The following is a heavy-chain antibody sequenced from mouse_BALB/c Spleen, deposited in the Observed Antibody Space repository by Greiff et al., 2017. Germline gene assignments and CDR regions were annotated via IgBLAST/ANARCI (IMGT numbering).Heavy chain of an antibody. V-gene: IGHV1-18*01. CDR3: ATIYYGYAWFAY. J-gene: IGHJ3*01. D-gene: IGHD2-2*01. CDR2: INPNNGGT. Sequence: VQLQQSGPELVKPGASVKIPCKASGYTFTDYNMDWVKQSHGKSLEWIGDINPNNGGTIYNQKFKGKATLTVDKSSSTAYMELRSLTSEDTAVYYCATIYYGYAWFAYWGQGTLVTVSA. CDR1: GYTFTDYN.